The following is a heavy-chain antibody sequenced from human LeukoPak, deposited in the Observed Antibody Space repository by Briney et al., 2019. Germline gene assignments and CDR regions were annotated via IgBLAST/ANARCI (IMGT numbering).Heavy chain of an antibody. CDR2: ISTGTGYI. Sequence: GRSLRLSCSASGFTFSNYAMYWVRQAPGKGLEWVSSISTGTGYIYYADSVRGRFTISRDNAKNSLYLEMNSLRAEDTAVYYCVRVDFWGQGTLVTVSS. V-gene: IGHV3-21*01. CDR1: GFTFSNYA. J-gene: IGHJ4*02. CDR3: VRVDF.